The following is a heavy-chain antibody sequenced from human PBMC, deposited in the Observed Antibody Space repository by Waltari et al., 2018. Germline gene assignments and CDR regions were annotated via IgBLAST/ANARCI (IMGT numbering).Heavy chain of an antibody. D-gene: IGHD1-26*01. Sequence: QVQLVESGGGVVQPGRSLRLSCAASGFTFSSYAMHWVRQAPGKGLEWVAVISYDGSNKYYADSLKGRFTISRDNSKNTLYLQMNSLRAEDTAVYYCARVGGSYSYYYYGMDVWGQGTTVTVSS. CDR2: ISYDGSNK. J-gene: IGHJ6*02. V-gene: IGHV3-30-3*01. CDR1: GFTFSSYA. CDR3: ARVGGSYSYYYYGMDV.